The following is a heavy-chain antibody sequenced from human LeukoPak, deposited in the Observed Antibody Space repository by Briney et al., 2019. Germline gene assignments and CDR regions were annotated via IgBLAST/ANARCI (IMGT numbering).Heavy chain of an antibody. CDR3: ARDQIGYSSSQFDY. CDR1: GYTFTGYY. CDR2: INPNSGGT. V-gene: IGHV1-2*02. J-gene: IGHJ4*02. D-gene: IGHD6-19*01. Sequence: ASVKVSCKASGYTFTGYYMHWVRQAPGLGLEWMGWINPNSGGTNYAQKFQGRVTITADKSTSTASMELSSLRSEDTAVYYCARDQIGYSSSQFDYWGQGTLVTVSS.